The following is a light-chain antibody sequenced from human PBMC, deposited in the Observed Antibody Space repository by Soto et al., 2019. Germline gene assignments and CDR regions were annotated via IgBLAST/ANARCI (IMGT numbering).Light chain of an antibody. CDR1: QSVSTSY. Sequence: EIVLTQSPGTLSLSPGERATLSCRASQSVSTSYLAWYQQKPGQAPRLLIYGTSSRATGIPDRFSGSGSGADFTITISRLEAEDFAVYYCQQYGSVPLTFGGGTKVEIK. CDR2: GTS. V-gene: IGKV3-20*01. J-gene: IGKJ4*01. CDR3: QQYGSVPLT.